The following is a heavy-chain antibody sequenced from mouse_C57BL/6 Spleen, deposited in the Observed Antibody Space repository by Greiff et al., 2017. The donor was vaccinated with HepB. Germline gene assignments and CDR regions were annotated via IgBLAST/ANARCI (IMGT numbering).Heavy chain of an antibody. CDR2: INPSTGGT. Sequence: VQLQQSGPELVKPGASVKISCKASGYSFTGYYMNWVKQSPEKSLEWIGEINPSTGGTTSNQKFKAKATLTVDKSSSTAYMQLKSLTSEDSAVYYCARGDYYGSRSWFAYWGQGTLVTVSA. D-gene: IGHD1-1*01. CDR3: ARGDYYGSRSWFAY. V-gene: IGHV1-42*01. J-gene: IGHJ3*01. CDR1: GYSFTGYY.